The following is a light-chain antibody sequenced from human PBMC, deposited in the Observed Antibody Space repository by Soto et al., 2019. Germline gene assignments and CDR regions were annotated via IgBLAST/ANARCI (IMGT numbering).Light chain of an antibody. Sequence: EIVLTQSPGTLSLSPGERATLSCRASQSVSSTDLAWYQQKPGQAPRLLIYGASSRATGIPDRFSGSGSWTDFTRTISRLEPEEFAVYYCQRYDSSPFPFGQGTKLEIK. CDR1: QSVSSTD. V-gene: IGKV3-20*01. CDR3: QRYDSSPFP. J-gene: IGKJ2*01. CDR2: GAS.